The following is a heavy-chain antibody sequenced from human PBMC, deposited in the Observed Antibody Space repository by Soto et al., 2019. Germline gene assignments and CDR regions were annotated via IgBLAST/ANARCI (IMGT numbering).Heavy chain of an antibody. D-gene: IGHD6-19*01. CDR2: IYHSGST. CDR1: GGSISSSNW. CDR3: ARDYGYSSGWNHS. V-gene: IGHV4-4*02. Sequence: PSETLSLTCAVSGGSISSSNWWSWVRQPPGKGLEWIGEIYHSGSTNYNPSLKSRDTISVDKSKNQISLKLSSVTAADTAVYYCARDYGYSSGWNHSWGQGTLVTVSS. J-gene: IGHJ4*02.